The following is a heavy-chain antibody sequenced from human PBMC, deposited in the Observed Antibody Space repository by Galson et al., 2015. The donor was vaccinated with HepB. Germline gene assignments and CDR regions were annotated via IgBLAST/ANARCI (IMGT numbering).Heavy chain of an antibody. CDR3: AKGVGCSGGSCYNDF. CDR2: ISYGGGST. J-gene: IGHJ4*02. CDR1: GFTFSSYA. D-gene: IGHD2-15*01. V-gene: IGHV3-23*01. Sequence: SLRLSCAASGFTFSSYAMSWVRQAPGKGLEWVSSISYGGGSTYYADSVKGRFTISRDNSKNTLYLLMNSLRAEVTAVYYCAKGVGCSGGSCYNDFWGQGTLVTASS.